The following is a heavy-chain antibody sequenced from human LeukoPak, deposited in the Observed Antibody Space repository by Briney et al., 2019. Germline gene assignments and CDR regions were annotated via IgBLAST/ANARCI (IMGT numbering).Heavy chain of an antibody. CDR3: ARLYYDFWSGYPDAFHI. CDR1: GGSISSSSYY. CDR2: IYYSGST. V-gene: IGHV4-39*01. D-gene: IGHD3-3*01. Sequence: SETLSLTCTVSGGSISSSSYYWGWIRQPPGKGLEWIGSIYYSGSTYYNPSLKSRVTISVDTSKNQFSLKLSSVTAADTAVYYCARLYYDFWSGYPDAFHIWGQGTMVTVSS. J-gene: IGHJ3*02.